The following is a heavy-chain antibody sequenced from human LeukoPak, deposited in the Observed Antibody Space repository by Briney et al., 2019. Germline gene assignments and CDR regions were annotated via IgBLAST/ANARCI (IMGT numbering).Heavy chain of an antibody. Sequence: KASETLSLTCAVYGGSFSGYYWSWIRKPPGKGLEWIGEINHSGSTNYNPSLKSRVTISVDTSKNQFSLKLSSVTAADTAVYYCARGPDIVVVPAAKHFDYWDQGTLVTVSS. CDR3: ARGPDIVVVPAAKHFDY. J-gene: IGHJ4*02. V-gene: IGHV4-34*01. CDR1: GGSFSGYY. D-gene: IGHD2-2*01. CDR2: INHSGST.